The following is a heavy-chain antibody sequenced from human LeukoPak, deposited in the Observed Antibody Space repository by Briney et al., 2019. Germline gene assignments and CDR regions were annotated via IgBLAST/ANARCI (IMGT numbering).Heavy chain of an antibody. Sequence: PGGPLTLLCAPSGFPFSDYYMKCIRQAPGKAREGVSYISGSGGAIYYADSVKGRFTISRDNAKNSLYLQMNSLRAEDTAVYYCARVFRWWELLGLDYWGQGTLVTVSS. D-gene: IGHD1-26*01. V-gene: IGHV3-11*04. J-gene: IGHJ4*02. CDR2: ISGSGGAI. CDR1: GFPFSDYY. CDR3: ARVFRWWELLGLDY.